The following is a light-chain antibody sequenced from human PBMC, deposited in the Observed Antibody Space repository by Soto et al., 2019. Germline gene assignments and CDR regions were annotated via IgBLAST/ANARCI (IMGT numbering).Light chain of an antibody. V-gene: IGKV3-20*01. CDR3: QQYGSSPRYT. CDR2: GAS. J-gene: IGKJ2*01. CDR1: QSVSSSY. Sequence: EIVLTQSPGTLSLSPGERATLSCRASQSVSSSYLAWYQQKPGQAPRLLIYGASSRATGIPDRFSGSGSGTDFHLNISRLEPEDVAVYYCQQYGSSPRYTCGQGTKLEIK.